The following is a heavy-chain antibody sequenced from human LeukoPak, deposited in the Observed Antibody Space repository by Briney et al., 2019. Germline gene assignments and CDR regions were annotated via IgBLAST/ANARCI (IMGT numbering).Heavy chain of an antibody. J-gene: IGHJ4*02. D-gene: IGHD6-13*01. Sequence: GASVKVSCKASGGTFSSYAISWVRQAPGQGLEWMGGIIPIFGTANYAEKFEGRVTITADESTSTAYRELSSLRSEDTGVYYCASSPLPGYSSSWFQIDYWGQGTLVTVSS. CDR1: GGTFSSYA. CDR3: ASSPLPGYSSSWFQIDY. CDR2: IIPIFGTA. V-gene: IGHV1-69*13.